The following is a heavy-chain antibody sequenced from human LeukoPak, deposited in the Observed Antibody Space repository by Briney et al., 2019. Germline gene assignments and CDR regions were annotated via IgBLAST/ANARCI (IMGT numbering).Heavy chain of an antibody. CDR1: GDSITRGTYY. CDR3: ARDRGNGDYGDYFDS. V-gene: IGHV4-61*02. J-gene: IGHJ4*02. Sequence: PSETLSLTCTVSGDSITRGTYYWNWIRLPAGKGLEWIGRIHTSSRVNYNPSLKSRVTISIDTSKNLVSLRLTSVTAADAAVYYCARDRGNGDYGDYFDSWGQGTLVSVSS. D-gene: IGHD4-17*01. CDR2: IHTSSRV.